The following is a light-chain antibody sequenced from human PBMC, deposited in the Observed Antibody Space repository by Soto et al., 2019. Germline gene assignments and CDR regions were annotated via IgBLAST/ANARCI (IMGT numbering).Light chain of an antibody. CDR3: RQRYNWPLT. Sequence: VLTQSPATLSLSPGERATLSCKASQSISYSLGWYQQKPGQAPRLLIDDASDRATGIPARFTGSGSGSDCTLTISSLEPEDFGIYYCRQRYNWPLTFGGGTKVEIK. J-gene: IGKJ4*01. CDR1: QSISYS. V-gene: IGKV3-11*01. CDR2: DAS.